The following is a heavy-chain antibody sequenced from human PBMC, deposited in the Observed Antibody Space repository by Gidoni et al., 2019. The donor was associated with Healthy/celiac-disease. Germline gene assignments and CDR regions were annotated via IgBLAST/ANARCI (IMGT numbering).Heavy chain of an antibody. J-gene: IGHJ3*02. CDR3: ARYCSGGSCPAGAFDI. Sequence: EVQLVESGGGLVQPGGSLRLSCAASGFTFSSYWMHWVRQAPEIQRRDSVKGRFTISRDNAKNTLYLQMNSLRAEDTAVYYCARYCSGGSCPAGAFDIWGQGTMVTVSS. CDR1: GFTFSSYW. D-gene: IGHD2-15*01. V-gene: IGHV3-74*03. CDR2: QR.